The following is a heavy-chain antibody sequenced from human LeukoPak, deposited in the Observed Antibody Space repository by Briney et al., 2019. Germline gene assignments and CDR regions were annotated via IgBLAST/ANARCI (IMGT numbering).Heavy chain of an antibody. V-gene: IGHV1-2*02. CDR2: INPHSGGT. J-gene: IGHJ4*02. Sequence: GASVKVSCKASGYTFTGYYIHWVRQAPGQGLEWMGWINPHSGGTHYAQQFQGRVTLTRDSSITTTYLDLTGLRSDDTAFYYCSRPSDVLGSGYYNFRHWGQGTLVTVSS. CDR1: GYTFTGYY. D-gene: IGHD3-22*01. CDR3: SRPSDVLGSGYYNFRH.